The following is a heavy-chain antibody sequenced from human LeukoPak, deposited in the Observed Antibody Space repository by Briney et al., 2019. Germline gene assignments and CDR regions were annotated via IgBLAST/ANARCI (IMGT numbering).Heavy chain of an antibody. V-gene: IGHV3-49*04. CDR1: GFTFSSYA. J-gene: IGHJ6*02. D-gene: IGHD3-10*01. Sequence: GGSLRLSCAASGFTFSSYAMSWVRQAPGKGLEWVGFIRSKAYGGTTEYAASVKGRFTISRDDSKSIAYLQMNSLKTEDTAVYYCTRSGDRVYYYYYYGMDVWGQGTTVTVSS. CDR2: IRSKAYGGTT. CDR3: TRSGDRVYYYYYYGMDV.